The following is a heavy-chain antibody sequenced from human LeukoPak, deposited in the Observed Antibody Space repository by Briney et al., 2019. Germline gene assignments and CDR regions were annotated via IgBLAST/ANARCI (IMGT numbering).Heavy chain of an antibody. V-gene: IGHV3-49*04. Sequence: PGGSLRLSCTASGFTFGDYAMSWVRQAPGKGLEWVGFIRSKAYGGTTEYAASVKGRFTISRDDSKSIAYLQMNSLKTEDTAVYYCTRDQCSSTSCPVCNYWGQGTLVTVSS. J-gene: IGHJ4*02. CDR3: TRDQCSSTSCPVCNY. CDR2: IRSKAYGGTT. CDR1: GFTFGDYA. D-gene: IGHD2-2*01.